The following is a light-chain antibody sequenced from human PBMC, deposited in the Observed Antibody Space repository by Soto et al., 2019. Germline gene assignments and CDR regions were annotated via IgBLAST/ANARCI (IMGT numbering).Light chain of an antibody. CDR3: QQYDNWPGT. V-gene: IGKV3-15*01. CDR2: GAF. Sequence: VMTQSPATLSVSPGERATLSCRASQSVSSNLAWYQQKPGQAPRLLIYGAFTRATGVPARFSGSGSGTEFTLTISSLQSEDFAVYYSQQYDNWPGTFGQGTKVDIK. J-gene: IGKJ1*01. CDR1: QSVSSN.